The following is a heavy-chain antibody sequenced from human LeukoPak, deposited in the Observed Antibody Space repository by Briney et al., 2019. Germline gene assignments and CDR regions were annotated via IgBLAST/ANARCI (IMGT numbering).Heavy chain of an antibody. Sequence: SETLSLTCTVSGDSIRSYYWSWIRQPPGKGLEWIGHIDDSGSANRHPSLSRRVTISLDTSNNQFSLKLSSVTGADTAVYFCVRDRAYGSGKNWFDPWGQGTQVTVSS. CDR2: IDDSGSA. D-gene: IGHD3-10*01. CDR3: VRDRAYGSGKNWFDP. V-gene: IGHV4-59*01. J-gene: IGHJ5*02. CDR1: GDSIRSYY.